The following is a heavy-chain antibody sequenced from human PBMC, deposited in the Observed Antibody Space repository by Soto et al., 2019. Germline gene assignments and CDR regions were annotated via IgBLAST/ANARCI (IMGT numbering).Heavy chain of an antibody. D-gene: IGHD6-13*01. CDR2: IYYSGST. V-gene: IGHV4-30-4*01. CDR1: GGSISSGDYY. Sequence: QVQLQESGPGLVKPSQTLSLTCTVSGGSISSGDYYWSWIRQPPGKGLEWIGYIYYSGSTYYNPSLKSRVTISVDTSKNQFSLKLSSVTAADTAVYYCARVAGTQYSSSVYNWSDPWGQGTLVTVSS. J-gene: IGHJ5*02. CDR3: ARVAGTQYSSSVYNWSDP.